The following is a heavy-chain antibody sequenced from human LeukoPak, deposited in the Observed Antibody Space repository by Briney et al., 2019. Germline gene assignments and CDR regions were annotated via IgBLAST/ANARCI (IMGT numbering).Heavy chain of an antibody. V-gene: IGHV3-13*01. CDR2: IGAGGDT. J-gene: IGHJ4*02. CDR3: ARGGVYSSGWYSLMGPIFDY. Sequence: GGSLRLSCAASGFTFTNADMHRVRQIVGKGLEWVSAIGAGGDTYYSDSVKGRFTISRENAKNSLYLQMSSLRAEDTAVYYCARGGVYSSGWYSLMGPIFDYWGQGTLVTVSS. D-gene: IGHD6-19*01. CDR1: GFTFTNAD.